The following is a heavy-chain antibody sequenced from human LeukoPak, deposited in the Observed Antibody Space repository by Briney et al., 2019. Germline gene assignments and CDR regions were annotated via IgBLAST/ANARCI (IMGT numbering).Heavy chain of an antibody. D-gene: IGHD1-26*01. J-gene: IGHJ4*02. V-gene: IGHV3-23*01. CDR1: GFTFDDYG. CDR2: ISGSGGST. Sequence: PPGGSLRLSCAASGFTFDDYGMSWVRQAPGKGLEWVSAISGSGGSTFYADSVKGRFTISRDNSKNTLYLQMNSLRAEDTAVYYYAKAGWKWELQRDYFDYWGQGTLVTVSS. CDR3: AKAGWKWELQRDYFDY.